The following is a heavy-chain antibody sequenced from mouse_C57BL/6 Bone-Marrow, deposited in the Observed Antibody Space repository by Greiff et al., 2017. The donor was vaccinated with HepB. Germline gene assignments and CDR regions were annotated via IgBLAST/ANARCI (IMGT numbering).Heavy chain of an antibody. V-gene: IGHV5-6*01. Sequence: EVQLVESGGDLVKPGGSLKLSCAASGFTFSSYGMSWVRQTPDKRLEWVATISSGGSYTYYPDSVKGRVTISRDKAKNTLYLQMSSLKSEDTAMYYCARRVADDWGQGTTLTVAS. CDR1: GFTFSSYG. CDR2: ISSGGSYT. J-gene: IGHJ2*01. CDR3: ARRVADD. D-gene: IGHD1-1*01.